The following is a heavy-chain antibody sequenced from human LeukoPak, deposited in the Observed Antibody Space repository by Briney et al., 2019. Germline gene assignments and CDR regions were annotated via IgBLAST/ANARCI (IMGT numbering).Heavy chain of an antibody. V-gene: IGHV3-30*04. D-gene: IGHD6-19*01. Sequence: SGRSLRLSCAASGFTFSSYAMHWVHQAPGKGLEWVAVISYDGSNKYYADSVKGRFTISRDNSKNTLYLQMNSLRAEDTTVYYCARALGSPIAVAGRFDYWGQGTLVTVSS. CDR1: GFTFSSYA. CDR2: ISYDGSNK. CDR3: ARALGSPIAVAGRFDY. J-gene: IGHJ4*02.